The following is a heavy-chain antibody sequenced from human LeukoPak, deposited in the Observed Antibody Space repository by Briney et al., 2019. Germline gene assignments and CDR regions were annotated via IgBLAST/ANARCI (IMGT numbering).Heavy chain of an antibody. CDR1: GFTFDDYA. J-gene: IGHJ4*02. Sequence: PGGSLRLSCAPSGFTFDDYAMHWVRQAPGKGLEWVSGISWNSGSIGYADSVKGRFTISRDNAKNSLYLQMNSLRAEDTALYYCAKDSSGSAFDYWGQGTLVTVSS. CDR3: AKDSSGSAFDY. D-gene: IGHD6-19*01. CDR2: ISWNSGSI. V-gene: IGHV3-9*01.